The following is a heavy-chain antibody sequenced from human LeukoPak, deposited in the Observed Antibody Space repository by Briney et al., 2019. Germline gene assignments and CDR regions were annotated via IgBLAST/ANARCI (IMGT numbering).Heavy chain of an antibody. D-gene: IGHD1-26*01. CDR3: AKRAHYSGSPLFYFDF. CDR1: RFTFSSSG. J-gene: IGHJ4*02. Sequence: GGSLRLSCAASRFTFSSSGTSWVRQAPGKGLEWVSSITDNGGWTYYADSVKGRFTISRDNSKNTLNLQMNSLRAEDTAVYYCAKRAHYSGSPLFYFDFWGQGTLVTVSS. CDR2: ITDNGGWT. V-gene: IGHV3-23*01.